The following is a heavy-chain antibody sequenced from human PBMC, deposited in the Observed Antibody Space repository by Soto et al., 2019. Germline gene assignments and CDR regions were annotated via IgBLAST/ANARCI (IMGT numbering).Heavy chain of an antibody. Sequence: ASVKVSCKASGGTFSSYAISWVRQAPGQGLEWMGGIIPIFGTANYAQKFQGRVTITADESTSTAYMELSSLRSEDTAVYYCARGARELLHTYYYGMDVWGQGTTVTVSS. D-gene: IGHD3-10*01. CDR2: IIPIFGTA. CDR3: ARGARELLHTYYYGMDV. CDR1: GGTFSSYA. V-gene: IGHV1-69*13. J-gene: IGHJ6*02.